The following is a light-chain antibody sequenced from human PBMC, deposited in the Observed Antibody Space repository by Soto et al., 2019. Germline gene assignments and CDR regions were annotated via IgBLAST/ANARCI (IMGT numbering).Light chain of an antibody. V-gene: IGKV3-15*01. J-gene: IGKJ1*01. CDR1: QSISSR. CDR2: GAS. Sequence: EIVMTQSPATLSVSPGERANLSCRASQSISSRLAWYQQKPGQAPRVLIYGASTRATGVPARFSGSGSGTEFTLTISSLQSEDSAVYYCQQCSDWPLTFGQGTKV. CDR3: QQCSDWPLT.